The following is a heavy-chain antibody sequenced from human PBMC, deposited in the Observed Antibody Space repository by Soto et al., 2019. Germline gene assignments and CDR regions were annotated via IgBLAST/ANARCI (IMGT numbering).Heavy chain of an antibody. V-gene: IGHV3-48*01. Sequence: GGSLRLSCAASGFTFSSYSMNWVRQAPGKGLEWVSYISSSSSTIYYATSVKGRFTINRDIAKNSLYLQMNTLRAEATAVYYCARGKHGYCSSTSCYPYYYYMDVWGKGTTVTVSS. CDR1: GFTFSSYS. CDR2: ISSSSSTI. J-gene: IGHJ6*03. CDR3: ARGKHGYCSSTSCYPYYYYMDV. D-gene: IGHD2-2*01.